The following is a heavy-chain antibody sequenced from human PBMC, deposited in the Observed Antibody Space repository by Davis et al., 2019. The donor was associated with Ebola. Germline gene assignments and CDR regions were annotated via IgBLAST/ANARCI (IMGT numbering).Heavy chain of an antibody. CDR2: ISSSSSYI. V-gene: IGHV3-21*01. CDR3: ARSGDYDYIWGSYRSGFNAFDI. D-gene: IGHD3-16*02. CDR1: GFTFDDYA. Sequence: GGSLRLSCAASGFTFDDYAMHWVRQAPGKGLEWVSSISSSSSYIYYADSVKGRFTISRDNAKNSLYLQMNSLRAEDTAVYYCARSGDYDYIWGSYRSGFNAFDIWGQGTMVTVSS. J-gene: IGHJ3*02.